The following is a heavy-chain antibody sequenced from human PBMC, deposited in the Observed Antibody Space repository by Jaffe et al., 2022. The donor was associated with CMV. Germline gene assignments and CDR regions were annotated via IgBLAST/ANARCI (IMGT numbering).Heavy chain of an antibody. V-gene: IGHV4-34*01. D-gene: IGHD4-17*01. CDR3: ARGQPTNYGDYKLDYYYYYMDV. Sequence: QVQLQQWGAGLLKPSETLSLTCAVYGGSFSGYYWSWIRQPPGKGLEWIGEINHSGSTNYNPSLKSRVTISVDTSKNQFSLKLSSVTAADTAVYYCARGQPTNYGDYKLDYYYYYMDVWGKGTTVTVSS. CDR1: GGSFSGYY. CDR2: INHSGST. J-gene: IGHJ6*03.